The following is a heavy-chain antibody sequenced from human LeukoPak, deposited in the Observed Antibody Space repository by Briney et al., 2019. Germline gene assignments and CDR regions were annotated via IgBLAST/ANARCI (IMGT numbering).Heavy chain of an antibody. V-gene: IGHV3-43*02. CDR2: ISGDGDST. Sequence: GGSLRLSCAASGFTFSSYSMNWVRQAQGQELEWVSLISGDGDSTSYADYVKGRFTISRDKSKNSLYLQMNSLRTEDTALYYCAKDIRDIVVVPAGYYYYMDVWGKGTTVTVSS. J-gene: IGHJ6*03. CDR3: AKDIRDIVVVPAGYYYYMDV. CDR1: GFTFSSYS. D-gene: IGHD2-2*01.